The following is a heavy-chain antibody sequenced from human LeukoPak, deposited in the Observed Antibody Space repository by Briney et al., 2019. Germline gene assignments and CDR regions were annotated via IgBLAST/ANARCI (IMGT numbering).Heavy chain of an antibody. D-gene: IGHD3-22*01. CDR1: GFTFSSYS. CDR3: ARIGYYDSSGYLAFDY. J-gene: IGHJ4*02. V-gene: IGHV3-48*04. CDR2: ISSSSSTI. Sequence: GRSLRLSCAASGFTFSSYSMNWVRQAPGKGLEWVSYISSSSSTIYYADSVKGRFTISRDNAKNSLYLQMNSLRAEDTAVYYCARIGYYDSSGYLAFDYWGQGTLVTVSS.